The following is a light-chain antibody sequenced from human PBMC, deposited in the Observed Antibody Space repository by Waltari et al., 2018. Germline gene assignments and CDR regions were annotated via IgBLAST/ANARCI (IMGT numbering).Light chain of an antibody. J-gene: IGLJ2*01. CDR3: QSYDSSLSGPKV. CDR2: GNS. Sequence: QRVTISCTGSSSNIGAGYDVHWYQQLPGTAPKLLIYGNSNRPSGVPDRFSGSKSGTSASLAITGLQAEDEADDYCQSYDSSLSGPKVFGGGTKLTVL. V-gene: IGLV1-40*01. CDR1: SSNIGAGYD.